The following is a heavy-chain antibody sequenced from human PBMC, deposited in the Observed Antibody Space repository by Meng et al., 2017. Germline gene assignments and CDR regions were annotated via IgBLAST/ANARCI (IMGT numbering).Heavy chain of an antibody. J-gene: IGHJ1*01. CDR3: AKDSWELPLYFQH. CDR2: ISGSGGST. CDR1: GFTFSSYA. Sequence: GESLKISCAASGFTFSSYAMSWVRQAPGKGLEWVSAISGSGGSTYYADSVKGRFTISRDNSKNTLYLQMNSLRAEDTAVYYCAKDSWELPLYFQHWGQGTLGTVSS. D-gene: IGHD1-26*01. V-gene: IGHV3-23*01.